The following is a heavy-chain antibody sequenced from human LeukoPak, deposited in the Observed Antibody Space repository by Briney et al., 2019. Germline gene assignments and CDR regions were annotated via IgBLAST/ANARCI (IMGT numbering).Heavy chain of an antibody. CDR1: GFSLSSYW. Sequence: GGSLRLSCAASGFSLSSYWMHWVRQAPGKGLEWVAVISYDGSNKYYADFVMGRFTISRDNSKNTLYLQVNSLRAQDTAVYHGAVAVCSSGWYVVDYWGQGTLVTVSS. J-gene: IGHJ4*02. CDR3: AVAVCSSGWYVVDY. D-gene: IGHD6-19*01. CDR2: ISYDGSNK. V-gene: IGHV3-30*03.